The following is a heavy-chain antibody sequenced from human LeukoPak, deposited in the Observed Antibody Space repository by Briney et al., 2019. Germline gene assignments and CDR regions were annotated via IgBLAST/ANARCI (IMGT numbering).Heavy chain of an antibody. CDR2: ISYDGSNK. V-gene: IGHV3-30*18. D-gene: IGHD3-9*01. Sequence: GESLRLSCSASGFTFISHGMHWVRQAPGKGLEWVAVISYDGSNKYYADSVKGRFTISRDNSKNTLYLQMNSLRAEDTAVYYCAKDRSRYFDWLSRAFDCWGQGTLVTASS. CDR3: AKDRSRYFDWLSRAFDC. CDR1: GFTFISHG. J-gene: IGHJ4*02.